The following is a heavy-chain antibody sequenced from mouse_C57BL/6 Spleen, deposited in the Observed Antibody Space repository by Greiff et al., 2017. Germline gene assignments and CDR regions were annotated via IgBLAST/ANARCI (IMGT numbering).Heavy chain of an antibody. CDR2: IYPGDGDT. Sequence: QVQLQQSGPELVKPGASVKISCKASGYAFSSSWMNWVKQRPGKGLEWIGRIYPGDGDTNYNGKFKGKATLTADKSSSTAYMQLSSLTSATSAVYVCARWNYYGSSPRYFDVWGTGTTVTVSS. J-gene: IGHJ1*03. CDR3: ARWNYYGSSPRYFDV. D-gene: IGHD1-1*01. V-gene: IGHV1-82*01. CDR1: GYAFSSSW.